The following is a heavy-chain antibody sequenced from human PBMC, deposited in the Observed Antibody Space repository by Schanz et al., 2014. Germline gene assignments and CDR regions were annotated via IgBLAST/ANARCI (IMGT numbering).Heavy chain of an antibody. CDR3: AKVAPAATYLDS. V-gene: IGHV3-11*01. J-gene: IGHJ4*02. Sequence: QVQLVDSGGGLVKPGGSLRLSCAASGFTFSDYYMTWIRQAPGKGLEWVSDISDSGDSTHYADSVKGRFTISRDNAKNSLFLQMNSLSAEDTAVYYCAKVAPAATYLDSWGQGTLLTVSS. CDR2: ISDSGDST. CDR1: GFTFSDYY. D-gene: IGHD2-2*01.